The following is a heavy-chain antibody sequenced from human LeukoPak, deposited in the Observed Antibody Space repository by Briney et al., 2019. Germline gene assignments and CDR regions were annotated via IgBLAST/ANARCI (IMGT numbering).Heavy chain of an antibody. V-gene: IGHV3-20*04. J-gene: IGHJ3*02. CDR2: ITNWNGGST. D-gene: IGHD2-2*02. CDR3: ARCSRSSTDCYSAFDI. CDR1: GFTFDDYG. Sequence: GGSLRLSCEASGFTFDDYGMSWVRQSTGKGLEWVSAITNWNGGSTGYADSVRGGFTISRDNAKNSLYLQMNSLRAEDTALYYCARCSRSSTDCYSAFDIWGQGTMVTVSS.